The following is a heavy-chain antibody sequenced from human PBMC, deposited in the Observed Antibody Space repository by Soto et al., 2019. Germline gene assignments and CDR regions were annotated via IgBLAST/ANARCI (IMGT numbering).Heavy chain of an antibody. V-gene: IGHV3-30-3*01. D-gene: IGHD5-12*01. Sequence: QVQLVESGGGVVQPGRSLRLSCAASGFTFSSYAMHWVRQAPGKGLEWVAVISYDGSNKYYADSVKGRFTISRDNSKNTLYLQMNRLRAEDTAVYYCARDGSGYDTQGYYGMDVWGQGTTVTVSS. CDR1: GFTFSSYA. J-gene: IGHJ6*02. CDR3: ARDGSGYDTQGYYGMDV. CDR2: ISYDGSNK.